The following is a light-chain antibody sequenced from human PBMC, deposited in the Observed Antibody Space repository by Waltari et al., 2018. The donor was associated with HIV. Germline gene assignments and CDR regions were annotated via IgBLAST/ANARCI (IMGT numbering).Light chain of an antibody. Sequence: QSVLTQPPSVSGAPGQRVTISCPGTSSNIGAGYDIHWYQQLPGAAPKLLIFANNNRPSGVPDRFSASKSATSASLAIAGLQTEDEADYYCQSYDNRLSGSVFGGGTKVTVL. V-gene: IGLV1-40*01. CDR2: ANN. J-gene: IGLJ3*02. CDR3: QSYDNRLSGSV. CDR1: SSNIGAGYD.